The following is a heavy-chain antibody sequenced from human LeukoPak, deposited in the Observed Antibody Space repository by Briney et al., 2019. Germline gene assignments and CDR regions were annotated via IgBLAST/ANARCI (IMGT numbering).Heavy chain of an antibody. D-gene: IGHD6-6*01. Sequence: GGSLRLSCAASGFTFSSYAMSWVRQVPGKGLEWVSAISGSGGSTYYADSVKGRFTISRDNSKNTLYLQMNSLRAEDTAVYYCAKLPAARRGGGYWGQGTLVTVSS. V-gene: IGHV3-23*01. CDR3: AKLPAARRGGGY. CDR2: ISGSGGST. J-gene: IGHJ4*02. CDR1: GFTFSSYA.